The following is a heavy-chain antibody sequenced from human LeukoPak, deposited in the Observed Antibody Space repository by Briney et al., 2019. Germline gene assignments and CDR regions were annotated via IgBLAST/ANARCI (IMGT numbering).Heavy chain of an antibody. CDR1: GFTVSSNY. J-gene: IGHJ4*02. CDR2: IYSGGST. CDR3: ARASRHSSGWYLGPKKYYFDY. D-gene: IGHD6-19*01. V-gene: IGHV3-53*01. Sequence: QSGGSLRLSCAASGFTVSSNYMSWVRQAPGKGLEWVSVIYSGGSTYYADSVKGRFTISRDNSKNTLYLQMNSLRAEDTAVYYCARASRHSSGWYLGPKKYYFDYWGQGTLVTVSS.